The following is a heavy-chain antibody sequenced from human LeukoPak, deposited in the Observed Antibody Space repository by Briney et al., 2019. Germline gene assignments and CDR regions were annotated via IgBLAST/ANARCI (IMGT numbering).Heavy chain of an antibody. CDR1: NGSVRSYY. Sequence: SETLSLTCTVSNGSVRSYYWSWIRQPPGKGLEWIGEINHSGSTNYNPSLKSRVTISVDTSKNQFSLKLSSVTAADTAVYYCARAILGGDYGGGNFDYWGQGTLVTVSS. CDR3: ARAILGGDYGGGNFDY. J-gene: IGHJ4*02. V-gene: IGHV4-34*01. D-gene: IGHD4-17*01. CDR2: INHSGST.